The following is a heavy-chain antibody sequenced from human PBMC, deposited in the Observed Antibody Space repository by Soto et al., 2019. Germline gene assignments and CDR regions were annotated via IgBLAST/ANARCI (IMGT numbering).Heavy chain of an antibody. J-gene: IGHJ6*02. V-gene: IGHV3-30-3*01. CDR1: GFTFSSYA. CDR3: ARDDNWNVRYYYYGMDV. Sequence: GVSLRLSCAASGFTFSSYAMHWVRQAPGKGLEWVAVISYDGSNKYYADSVKGRFTISRDNSKNTLYLQMNSLRAEDTAVYYCARDDNWNVRYYYYGMDVWGQGTTVTVSS. CDR2: ISYDGSNK. D-gene: IGHD1-1*01.